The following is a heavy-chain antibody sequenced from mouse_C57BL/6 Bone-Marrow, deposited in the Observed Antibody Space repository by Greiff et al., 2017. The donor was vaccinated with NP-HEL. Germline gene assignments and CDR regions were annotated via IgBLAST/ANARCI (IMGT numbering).Heavy chain of an antibody. CDR1: GFSLTSYG. CDR2: IWRGGST. J-gene: IGHJ4*01. CDR3: AKRGDYYGSRVDY. V-gene: IGHV2-5*01. D-gene: IGHD1-1*01. Sequence: VKLMESGPGLVQPSQSLSITCTVSGFSLTSYGVHWVRQSPGKGLEWLGVIWRGGSTDYNAAFMSRLSITKDHSKSQGFFKMNSLQADDTAIYYCAKRGDYYGSRVDYGGQGTAVTVSA.